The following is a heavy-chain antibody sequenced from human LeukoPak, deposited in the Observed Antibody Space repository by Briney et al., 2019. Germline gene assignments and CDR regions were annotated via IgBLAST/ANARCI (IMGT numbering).Heavy chain of an antibody. CDR1: GFTVNRTY. CDR3: AKVGGYIRGGYPYYFDY. J-gene: IGHJ4*02. CDR2: IYSGGAT. V-gene: IGHV3-66*01. Sequence: PGGSLRLSCAASGFTVNRTYMSWVRQAPGRGLEWVSVIYSGGATYYSDSVKGRFTISRDNSKNTLYLQMNSLRAEDTAVYYCAKVGGYIRGGYPYYFDYWGQGTLVTVSS. D-gene: IGHD6-19*01.